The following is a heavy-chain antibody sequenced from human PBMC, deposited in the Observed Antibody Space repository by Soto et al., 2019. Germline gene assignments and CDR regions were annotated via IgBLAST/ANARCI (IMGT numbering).Heavy chain of an antibody. CDR2: INPDTDDT. D-gene: IGHD3-22*01. J-gene: IGHJ6*02. Sequence: ASVKVSCKASGYTFIDYYMHWVRQAPGQGLEWMGWINPDTDDTHYAQKFQGRLIMTRDTSINTDHMELSRLTSDDAAVYYCARDYFDRSGLYGMVRWGEGTTVSV. V-gene: IGHV1-2*02. CDR1: GYTFIDYY. CDR3: ARDYFDRSGLYGMVR.